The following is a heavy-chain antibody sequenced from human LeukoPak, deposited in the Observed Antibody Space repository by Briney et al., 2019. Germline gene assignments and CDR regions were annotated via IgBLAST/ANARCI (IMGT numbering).Heavy chain of an antibody. Sequence: SETLSLTCTVSGGSISSYFWSWIRQPPGKGLGWIGYIYYSGTTNYNPSLKSRVTISVDTSKNQFSLRLSSVTAADTAVYYCAREPRSPGGRGRPFDFWGQGTLVTVSS. D-gene: IGHD2-15*01. J-gene: IGHJ4*02. CDR3: AREPRSPGGRGRPFDF. CDR1: GGSISSYF. CDR2: IYYSGTT. V-gene: IGHV4-59*01.